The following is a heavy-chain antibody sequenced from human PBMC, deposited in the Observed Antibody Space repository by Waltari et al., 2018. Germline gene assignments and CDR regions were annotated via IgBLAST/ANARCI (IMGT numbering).Heavy chain of an antibody. CDR1: GFHFNNYY. Sequence: EVQLVESGGGLVKPGGSLRLSCAGSGFHFNNYYMSWVRQAPGKGLEWVSSISSSSSYIFYADSVKGRFTISRDNAKSSVFLQMHSMRAEDTAVYYCARVFSPNVAARHFDYWGQGTLATVSS. CDR2: ISSSSSYI. D-gene: IGHD6-6*01. V-gene: IGHV3-21*01. CDR3: ARVFSPNVAARHFDY. J-gene: IGHJ4*02.